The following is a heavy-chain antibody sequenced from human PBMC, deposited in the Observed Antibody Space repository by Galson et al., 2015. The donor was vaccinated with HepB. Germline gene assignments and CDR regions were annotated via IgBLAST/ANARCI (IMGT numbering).Heavy chain of an antibody. CDR1: EFTISNNW. D-gene: IGHD2-15*01. V-gene: IGHV3-7*03. CDR3: VVGGSWFGY. CDR2: IKPDGSEK. Sequence: SLRLSCAVSEFTISNNWMSWVRQAPGKGPEWVANIKPDGSEKYYVDSVKGRFTISRDNAKNSLYLQMSSLRAEDTAMYYCVVGGSWFGYWGRGTLVTVSS. J-gene: IGHJ4*02.